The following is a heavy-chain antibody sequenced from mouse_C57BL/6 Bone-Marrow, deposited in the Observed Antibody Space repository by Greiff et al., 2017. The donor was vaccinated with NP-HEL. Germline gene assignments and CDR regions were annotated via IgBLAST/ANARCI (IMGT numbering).Heavy chain of an antibody. D-gene: IGHD1-1*01. J-gene: IGHJ4*01. Sequence: QVQLQQSGAELVKPGASVKLSCKASGYTFTSYWMHWVKQRPGQGLEWIGMFHPNSGSTNYNEKFKSKATLTVDKSSSTAYMQLSSLTSEDSAVYYCAIRGYYAMDYWGQGTSVTVSS. V-gene: IGHV1-64*01. CDR3: AIRGYYAMDY. CDR2: FHPNSGST. CDR1: GYTFTSYW.